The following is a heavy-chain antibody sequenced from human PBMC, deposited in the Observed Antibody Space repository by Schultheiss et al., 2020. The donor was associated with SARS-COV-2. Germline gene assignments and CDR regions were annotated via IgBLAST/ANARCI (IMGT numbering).Heavy chain of an antibody. J-gene: IGHJ6*02. Sequence: ASVKVSCKTSGYAFRSYGITWVRQSPGQGLEWMGWISAYNGNTNYAQKLQGRVTMTTDTSTSTAYMELRSLRSDDTAVYYCARDITIFGVVMGGMDVWGQGTTVTVSS. CDR3: ARDITIFGVVMGGMDV. D-gene: IGHD3-3*01. CDR2: ISAYNGNT. CDR1: GYAFRSYG. V-gene: IGHV1-18*04.